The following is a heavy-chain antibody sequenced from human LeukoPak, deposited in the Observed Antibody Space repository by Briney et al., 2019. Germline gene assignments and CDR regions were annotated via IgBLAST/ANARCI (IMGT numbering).Heavy chain of an antibody. Sequence: ASVKVSCKASGYTFTSYGISWVRQAPGQGLEWMGWISVYNGNTNYAQKLQGRVTMTTDTSTSTAYMELRSLRSDDTAVYYCARAPFKIAAFAFDIWGQGTMVTVSS. CDR1: GYTFTSYG. CDR2: ISVYNGNT. CDR3: ARAPFKIAAFAFDI. V-gene: IGHV1-18*01. J-gene: IGHJ3*02. D-gene: IGHD6-13*01.